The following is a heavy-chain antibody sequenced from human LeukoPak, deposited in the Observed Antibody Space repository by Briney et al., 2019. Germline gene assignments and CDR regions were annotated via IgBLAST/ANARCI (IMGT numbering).Heavy chain of an antibody. D-gene: IGHD6-6*01. Sequence: GGSLRLSCAASGFTFSNYGMHWVRQAPGKGLEWVAFISYDGSYKYYADSVKGRFTISRDNSKNTLYLQMNSLRAEDTAVYYCAKDPSRIAARIFDYWGQGTLVTVSS. CDR1: GFTFSNYG. CDR2: ISYDGSYK. CDR3: AKDPSRIAARIFDY. V-gene: IGHV3-30*18. J-gene: IGHJ4*02.